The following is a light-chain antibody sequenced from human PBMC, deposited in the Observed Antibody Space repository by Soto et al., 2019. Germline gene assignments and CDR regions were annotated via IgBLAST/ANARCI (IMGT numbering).Light chain of an antibody. Sequence: EIVMTQSPATLSVSPGERATLSCRASQSVSSNLAWYQQKPGQAPRFLIYGASTRATGIPARFSGSGSGTEFTLTISSLQSEDFAVYYCQQYDNLPLTFGGGGMVDI. CDR1: QSVSSN. CDR2: GAS. V-gene: IGKV3-15*01. CDR3: QQYDNLPLT. J-gene: IGKJ4*01.